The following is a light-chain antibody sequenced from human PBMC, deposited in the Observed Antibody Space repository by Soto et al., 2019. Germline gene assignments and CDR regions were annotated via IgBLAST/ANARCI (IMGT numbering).Light chain of an antibody. CDR3: QQRSNWPPT. V-gene: IGKV3-11*01. J-gene: IGKJ1*01. Sequence: EILLTQSPATLSLSPGERATLSCRASQSVGNLLAWYQQKPGQAPRLLIYDASNRATGIPTRFSGSGSGTDFTLTISYLEPEDFAVFYCQQRSNWPPTFGQGTKVDIK. CDR2: DAS. CDR1: QSVGNL.